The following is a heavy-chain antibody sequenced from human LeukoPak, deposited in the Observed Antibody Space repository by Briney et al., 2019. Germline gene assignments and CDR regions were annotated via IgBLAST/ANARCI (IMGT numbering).Heavy chain of an antibody. CDR2: INTNAGNP. D-gene: IGHD2-2*02. J-gene: IGHJ5*02. CDR1: GYTFTSYA. CDR3: ARWLELLYYWFDP. Sequence: ASVKVSCKASGYTFTSYAMNWVRQAPGQGLEWVGWINTNAGNPTYAQGFTGRFVFSLDTSVSTAYLQISSLKAEDTAVYYCARWLELLYYWFDPWGQGTLVTVSS. V-gene: IGHV7-4-1*02.